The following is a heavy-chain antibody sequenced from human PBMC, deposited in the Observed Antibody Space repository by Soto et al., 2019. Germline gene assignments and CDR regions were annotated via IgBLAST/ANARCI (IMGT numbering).Heavy chain of an antibody. D-gene: IGHD2-15*01. J-gene: IGHJ6*02. CDR1: GFTVSSNY. Sequence: GGFLRLSCAASGFTVSSNYMSWVRQAPGKGLEWVSVIYSGGSTYYADSVKGRFTISRDNSKNTLYLQMNSLRAEDTAVYYCARAPGYCSGGSCYYYYYGMDVWGQGTTVTVSS. CDR2: IYSGGST. CDR3: ARAPGYCSGGSCYYYYYGMDV. V-gene: IGHV3-66*01.